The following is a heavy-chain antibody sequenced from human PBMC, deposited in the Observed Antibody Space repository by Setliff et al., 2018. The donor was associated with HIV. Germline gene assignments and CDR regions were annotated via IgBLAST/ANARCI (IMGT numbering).Heavy chain of an antibody. D-gene: IGHD3-22*01. CDR3: AKDMEYDTSVYYHWYFDL. Sequence: PGGSLRLSCAVSGFTFSTYGMHWVRQAPGKGLEWVTFIEHDGSKKFYADSVKGRFTISRDNSKNTLYLQMNSLRAEDTALYYCAKDMEYDTSVYYHWYFDLWGRGALVTVSS. J-gene: IGHJ2*01. CDR2: IEHDGSKK. CDR1: GFTFSTYG. V-gene: IGHV3-30*02.